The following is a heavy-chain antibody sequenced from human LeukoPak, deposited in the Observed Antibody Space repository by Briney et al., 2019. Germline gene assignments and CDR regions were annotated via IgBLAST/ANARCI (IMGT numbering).Heavy chain of an antibody. V-gene: IGHV1-69*05. CDR1: GGTLISYA. J-gene: IGHJ4*02. CDR3: ARNEGYYYDSSGYYNY. CDR2: INPIFGSA. Sequence: SVKVSCKASGGTLISYAISWVRQAPGQGVEWMGGINPIFGSAHNAHKFQGRVTHTTDKSTSTDYMELSSLRCEDTAVYYCARNEGYYYDSSGYYNYWGQGTLVTVSS. D-gene: IGHD3-22*01.